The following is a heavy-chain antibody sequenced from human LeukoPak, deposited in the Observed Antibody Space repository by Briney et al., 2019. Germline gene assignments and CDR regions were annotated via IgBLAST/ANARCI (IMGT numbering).Heavy chain of an antibody. D-gene: IGHD3-3*01. CDR3: ATIPREGYDFWSAYYYYYMDV. Sequence: SVKVSCKASGGTFISYVISWVRQAPGQGLEWMGGIIPIFGTANYAQKFQGRVTITADESTSTAYMELSSLRSEDTAVYYCATIPREGYDFWSAYYYYYMDVWGKGTTVTVSS. J-gene: IGHJ6*03. CDR2: IIPIFGTA. CDR1: GGTFISYV. V-gene: IGHV1-69*01.